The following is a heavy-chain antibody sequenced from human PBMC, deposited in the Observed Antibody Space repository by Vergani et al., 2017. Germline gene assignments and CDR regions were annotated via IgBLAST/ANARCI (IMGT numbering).Heavy chain of an antibody. Sequence: QVQLQESGPGLVKPSETLSPTCAVPGYSISSGYYWGWIRQPPGKGLGWMGSINHSGSTNYNPSLKSRVTISVDTTKNQFSLKLSSVTAADTAVYYCARGGVAVPFDYWGQGTLVTVSS. CDR2: INHSGST. J-gene: IGHJ4*02. CDR1: GYSISSGYY. D-gene: IGHD6-19*01. CDR3: ARGGVAVPFDY. V-gene: IGHV4-38-2*01.